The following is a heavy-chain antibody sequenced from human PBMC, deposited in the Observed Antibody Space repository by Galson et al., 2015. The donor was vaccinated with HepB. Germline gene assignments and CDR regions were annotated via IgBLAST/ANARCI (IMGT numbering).Heavy chain of an antibody. J-gene: IGHJ5*02. Sequence: AEVKKPGASVKVSCKASGGTFSSYAISWVRQAPGQGLEWMGGIIPIFGTANYAQKFQGRVTITADESTSTAYMELSSLRSEDTAVYYCARDGSDDSSGYYSIWFDPWGQGTLVTVSS. CDR3: ARDGSDDSSGYYSIWFDP. CDR2: IIPIFGTA. CDR1: GGTFSSYA. D-gene: IGHD3-22*01. V-gene: IGHV1-69*13.